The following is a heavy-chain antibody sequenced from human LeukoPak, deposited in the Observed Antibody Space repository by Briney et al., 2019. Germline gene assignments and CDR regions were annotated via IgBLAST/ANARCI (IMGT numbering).Heavy chain of an antibody. D-gene: IGHD2-15*01. V-gene: IGHV3-7*01. CDR2: IKQDRSEK. Sequence: GGSLRPSCAASGFTFSNYWMSWVRQAPGKGLEWVANIKQDRSEKYYVDSVKGRFTISRDNGKNSLYLQMNSLRAEDTAVYYCARDPEGDEYCSGGSCYPNWFDPWGQGTLVTVSS. CDR1: GFTFSNYW. CDR3: ARDPEGDEYCSGGSCYPNWFDP. J-gene: IGHJ5*02.